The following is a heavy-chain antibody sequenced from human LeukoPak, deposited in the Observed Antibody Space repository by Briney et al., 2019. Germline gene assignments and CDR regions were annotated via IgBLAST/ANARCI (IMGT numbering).Heavy chain of an antibody. CDR3: VGGYYYDSSGYYPYDAFDI. V-gene: IGHV1-18*01. CDR1: GYTFTSYG. CDR2: ISADNGNT. J-gene: IGHJ3*02. Sequence: ASVKVSCKASGYTFTSYGISWVRQAPGQGLEWRGWISADNGNTKYAQKLQGRVTMTTDTSTSTAYMELRSLRSDDTAVYYCVGGYYYDSSGYYPYDAFDIWGQGTMVTVSS. D-gene: IGHD3-22*01.